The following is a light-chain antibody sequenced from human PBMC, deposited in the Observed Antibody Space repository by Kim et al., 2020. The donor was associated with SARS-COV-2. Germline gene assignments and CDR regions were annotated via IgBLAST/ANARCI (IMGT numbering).Light chain of an antibody. Sequence: VSPGESAPLSCRASQGVSTNLAWYQQQPGQAPRLLIYGASTRATGIPARFSGSGSGTEFTLTISSLQSEDFAVYYCQQYNTWLITFGQGTRLEIK. V-gene: IGKV3D-15*01. CDR2: GAS. CDR3: QQYNTWLIT. J-gene: IGKJ5*01. CDR1: QGVSTN.